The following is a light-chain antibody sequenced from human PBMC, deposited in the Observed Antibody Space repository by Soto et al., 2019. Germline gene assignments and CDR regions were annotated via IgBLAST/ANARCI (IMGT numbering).Light chain of an antibody. CDR1: QSVSSGY. J-gene: IGKJ5*01. CDR2: GAG. CDR3: QQYGGSPAST. Sequence: EIVLTQSPGSLSLSPGERATLSCRASQSVSSGYVAWYQQKHGQSPRLLMYGAGNRASGIPHRFRGSGSGTDFTLTISRLEPADFAVYYCQQYGGSPASTFGQGTRLDMK. V-gene: IGKV3-20*01.